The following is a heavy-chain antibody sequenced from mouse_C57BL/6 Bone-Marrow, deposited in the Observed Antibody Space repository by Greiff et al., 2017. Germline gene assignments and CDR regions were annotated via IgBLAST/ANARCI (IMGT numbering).Heavy chain of an antibody. D-gene: IGHD2-4*01. J-gene: IGHJ2*01. CDR2: FYPGSGSI. V-gene: IGHV1-62-2*01. CDR1: GYTFTEYT. Sequence: VQLQQSGAELVKPGASVKLSCKASGYTFTEYTIHWVKQRSGQGLEWIGWFYPGSGSIKYNEKFKDKATLTADKSSSTVYMELSRLTSEDSAVYVCARHESYYDYDGEYYFDYWGQGTTLTVSS. CDR3: ARHESYYDYDGEYYFDY.